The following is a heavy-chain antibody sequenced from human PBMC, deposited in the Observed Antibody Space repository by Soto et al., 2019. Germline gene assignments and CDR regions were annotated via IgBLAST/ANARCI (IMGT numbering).Heavy chain of an antibody. CDR2: IVVGSGNT. Sequence: SVKVSCKASGFTFTSSAMQWVRQARGQRLEWIGWIVVGSGNTNYAQKFQERVTITRDMSTSTAYMELSSLRSEDTALYYCAAALVVVAAIDAFDIWGQGTMVTVSS. V-gene: IGHV1-58*02. J-gene: IGHJ3*02. D-gene: IGHD2-15*01. CDR1: GFTFTSSA. CDR3: AAALVVVAAIDAFDI.